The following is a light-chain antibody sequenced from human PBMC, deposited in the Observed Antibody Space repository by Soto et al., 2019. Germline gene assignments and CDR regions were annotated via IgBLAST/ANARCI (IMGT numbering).Light chain of an antibody. CDR2: AAS. Sequence: DIQMTQSPASLSASVGDRVTITCRASQSISSYLNWYQQKPGKAPKLLIYAASSLQSGVPSRFSGSGSGTDFTLSMSSLQPEDFATYYCRQSYSTSWTFGQGTKVEIK. CDR1: QSISSY. V-gene: IGKV1-39*01. J-gene: IGKJ1*01. CDR3: RQSYSTSWT.